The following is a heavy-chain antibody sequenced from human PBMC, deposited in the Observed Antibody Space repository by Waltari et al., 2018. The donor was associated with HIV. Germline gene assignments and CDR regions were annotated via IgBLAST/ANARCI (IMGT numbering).Heavy chain of an antibody. V-gene: IGHV4-61*01. CDR1: GGSVSSGSYY. CDR2: IYYSGST. D-gene: IGHD1-20*01. Sequence: QVQLQESGPGLVKPSETLSLTCTVSGGSVSSGSYYWSWIRQPPGKGLEWIGYIYYSGSTNYNPALKSRVTISVDTSKNQFSLKLSSVTAADTAVYYCARVRDSITGWYFDLWGRGTLVTVSS. CDR3: ARVRDSITGWYFDL. J-gene: IGHJ2*01.